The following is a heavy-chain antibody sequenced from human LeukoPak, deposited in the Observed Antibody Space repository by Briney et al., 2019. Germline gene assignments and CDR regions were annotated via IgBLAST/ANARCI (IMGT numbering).Heavy chain of an antibody. Sequence: SETLSLTCTVSGGSISSYYWSWIRQPPGRGLEWIGEINHSGSTNYNPSLKSRVTISVDTSKNQFSLKLSSVTAADTAVYYCASEVVAATLDYWGQGTLVTVSS. V-gene: IGHV4-34*01. J-gene: IGHJ4*02. CDR3: ASEVVAATLDY. CDR2: INHSGST. CDR1: GGSISSYY. D-gene: IGHD2-15*01.